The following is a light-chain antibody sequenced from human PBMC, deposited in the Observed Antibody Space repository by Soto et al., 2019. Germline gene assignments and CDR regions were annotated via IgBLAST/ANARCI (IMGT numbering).Light chain of an antibody. CDR3: QQYFTTPHT. CDR2: WAS. J-gene: IGKJ2*01. V-gene: IGKV4-1*01. Sequence: DIVMTQSPDSLAVSLGERATINCKSSQSVFSNSKNKNYFAWYQQKPGQPPKLLIYWASTRESGVPDRFSGSGSGTDFTLTISSLQAEDVAVYYCQQYFTTPHTFGQGTKLAIK. CDR1: QSVFSNSKNKNY.